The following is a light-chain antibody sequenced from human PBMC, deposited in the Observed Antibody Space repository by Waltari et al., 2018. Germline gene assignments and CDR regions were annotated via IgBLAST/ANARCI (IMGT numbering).Light chain of an antibody. CDR2: DVT. V-gene: IGLV2-11*01. Sequence: QSALTQPRSVSGSPGQSVTIPCTGTSSDVGSYNYVSSFQQHPGKAPKLMIYDVTKRPSGVPDRFSGSKSGITASLTISGLQADDEADYYCCSYAGSYTLGVFGGGTKLTVL. J-gene: IGLJ3*02. CDR1: SSDVGSYNY. CDR3: CSYAGSYTLGV.